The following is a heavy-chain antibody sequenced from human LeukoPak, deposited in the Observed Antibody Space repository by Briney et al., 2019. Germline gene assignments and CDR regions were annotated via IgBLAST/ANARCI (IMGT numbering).Heavy chain of an antibody. J-gene: IGHJ4*02. Sequence: GGSLRLSCAASGFTFSDYYMSWIRQAPGKGLEWVSYISSSDSSIYYVDSVKGRFTISRDNAKNSLYLQMNSLRVEDTAMYYCARDLGGYSGSHGHWGQGTLVTVSS. CDR1: GFTFSDYY. CDR3: ARDLGGYSGSHGH. V-gene: IGHV3-11*04. CDR2: ISSSDSSI. D-gene: IGHD5-12*01.